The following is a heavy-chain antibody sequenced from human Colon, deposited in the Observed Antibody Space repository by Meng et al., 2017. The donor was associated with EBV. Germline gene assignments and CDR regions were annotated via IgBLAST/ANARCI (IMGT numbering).Heavy chain of an antibody. J-gene: IGHJ4*02. CDR3: ARGGYYSFDY. CDR1: GGSSSSVYW. CDR2: IYHSGST. V-gene: IGHV4-4*02. Sequence: VKVRGSGRGRGEPSETLYRPWAGSGGSSSSVYWWTGVRESPGKGLEWIGEIYHSGSTNYNPSLKSRVTISVDKSKNQFSLKLTSVPAADTAVYYCARGGYYSFDYWGQRTLVTVSS. D-gene: IGHD5-18*01.